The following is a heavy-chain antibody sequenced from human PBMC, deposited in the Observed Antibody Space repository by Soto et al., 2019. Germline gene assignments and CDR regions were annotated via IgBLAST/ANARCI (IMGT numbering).Heavy chain of an antibody. J-gene: IGHJ6*02. CDR3: ARDKSEQQLESYYGMDV. Sequence: GGSLRLSCAASGFTFSSYGMHWVRQAPGKGLEWVVVIWYDGSNKYYADSVKGRFTISRDNSKNTLYLQMNSLRAEDTAVYYCARDKSEQQLESYYGMDVWGQGTTVTVSS. V-gene: IGHV3-33*01. CDR1: GFTFSSYG. CDR2: IWYDGSNK. D-gene: IGHD6-13*01.